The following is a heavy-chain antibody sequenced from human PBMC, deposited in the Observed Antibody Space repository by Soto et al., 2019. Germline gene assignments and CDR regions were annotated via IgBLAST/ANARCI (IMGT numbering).Heavy chain of an antibody. J-gene: IGHJ4*02. D-gene: IGHD4-17*01. CDR2: IKSKSAGGTT. CDR3: TTDLDYFGVTIRFDS. Sequence: EVQLVDSGGGFVKPGGSLRLSCAASGFSVNNAWMNWVRQAPGKGLEWVGRIKSKSAGGTTDYAAPVKGRFSVSRDDSKNTVFLEMNSLRTEDTAIYYCTTDLDYFGVTIRFDSWGQGTLVTVSS. V-gene: IGHV3-15*07. CDR1: GFSVNNAW.